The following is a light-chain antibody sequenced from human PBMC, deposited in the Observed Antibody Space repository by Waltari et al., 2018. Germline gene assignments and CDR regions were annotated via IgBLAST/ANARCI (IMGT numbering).Light chain of an antibody. J-gene: IGKJ1*01. V-gene: IGKV1-5*01. Sequence: DIQMTQSPSTVSASLGDRVTITCRASQNLNTFLSWYQQKPGAVPNLLIYDASTLERGVPSRFSGSGSGTHFTLTISGLQPDDFATYYCQQYYDYPINFGQGTKVEI. CDR3: QQYYDYPIN. CDR2: DAS. CDR1: QNLNTF.